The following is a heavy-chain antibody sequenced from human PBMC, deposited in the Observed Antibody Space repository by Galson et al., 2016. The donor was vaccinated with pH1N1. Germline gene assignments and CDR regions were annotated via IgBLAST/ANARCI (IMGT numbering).Heavy chain of an antibody. V-gene: IGHV3-23*01. J-gene: IGHJ4*02. CDR1: GFTFNNCA. CDR3: AKADHIWASYFDY. CDR2: IEDGGGGT. D-gene: IGHD2-21*01. Sequence: SLRLSCAASGFTFNNCAMSWVRQAPGKGLEWVSGIEDGGGGTEYADSVKGRFTISRDNSKNTLSLQMNSLRAEDTAVYFRAKADHIWASYFDYWGQGTLVTVSS.